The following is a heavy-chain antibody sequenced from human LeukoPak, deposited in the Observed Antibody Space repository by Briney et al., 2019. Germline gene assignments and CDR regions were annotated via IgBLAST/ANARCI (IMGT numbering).Heavy chain of an antibody. J-gene: IGHJ6*03. CDR2: ISSSSLYI. Sequence: GGSLRLSCAASGFTLSTYSLNWVRQAPGKGLEWVSSISSSSLYIYCADSVKGRFTISRDNAKNSLYLQMNSLRAEDTAVYYCARGAVVVPAAMGWNYYYYYMDVWGKGTTVTISS. CDR1: GFTLSTYS. D-gene: IGHD2-2*01. CDR3: ARGAVVVPAAMGWNYYYYYMDV. V-gene: IGHV3-21*01.